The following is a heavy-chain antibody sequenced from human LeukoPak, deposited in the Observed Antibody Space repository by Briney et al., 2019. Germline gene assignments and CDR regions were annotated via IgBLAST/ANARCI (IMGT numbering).Heavy chain of an antibody. CDR1: GYSISSGYY. D-gene: IGHD6-13*01. V-gene: IGHV4-38-2*01. CDR2: IYHSGST. J-gene: IGHJ6*03. Sequence: SETLSLTCAVSGYSISSGYYWGWIRQPPGKGLEWIGSIYHSGSTYYNPSLKSRVTISVDTSKNQFSLKLSSVTAADTAVYYCASLQQLSDYYYYYYMDVWGKGTTVTVSS. CDR3: ASLQQLSDYYYYYYMDV.